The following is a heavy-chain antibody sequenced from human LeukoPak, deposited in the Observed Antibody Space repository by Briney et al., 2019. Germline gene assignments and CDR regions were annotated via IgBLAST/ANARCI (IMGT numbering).Heavy chain of an antibody. D-gene: IGHD3-22*01. Sequence: GGSLRLSCAASGFTFSGYGMHWVRQAPGKGLEWVAVIWYDGSNKYYADSVKGRFTISRDNSKNTLYLQMNSLRAEDTAVYYCARVPDYYDSSGFWGQGTLVTVSS. V-gene: IGHV3-33*01. CDR3: ARVPDYYDSSGF. CDR2: IWYDGSNK. CDR1: GFTFSGYG. J-gene: IGHJ4*02.